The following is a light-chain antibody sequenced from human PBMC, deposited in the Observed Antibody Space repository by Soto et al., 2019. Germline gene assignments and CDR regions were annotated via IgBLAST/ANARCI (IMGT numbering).Light chain of an antibody. J-gene: IGKJ5*01. CDR1: QSVSNNY. CDR3: QQYSRAPIT. Sequence: IVLTQSAGTLSLSPGERATLSCRASQSVSNNYLAWYQQKPGRAPRLLIYGASNRATGIPDRFSGSGSGTDFTLTISRLEPEDSAVYYCQQYSRAPITFGQRTRLE. CDR2: GAS. V-gene: IGKV3-20*01.